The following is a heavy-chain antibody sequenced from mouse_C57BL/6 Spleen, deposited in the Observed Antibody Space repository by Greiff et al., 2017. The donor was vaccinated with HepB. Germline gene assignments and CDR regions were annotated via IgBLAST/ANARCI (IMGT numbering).Heavy chain of an antibody. CDR1: GYTFTSYW. J-gene: IGHJ4*01. Sequence: QVQLQQPGAELVRPGTSVKLSCKASGYTFTSYWMHWVKQRPGQGLEWIGVIDPSDSYTNYNQKFKGKATLTVDTSSSTAYMQRSSLTSEDSAVYYCARGTAQASMDYWGQGTSVTVSS. D-gene: IGHD3-2*02. CDR3: ARGTAQASMDY. V-gene: IGHV1-59*01. CDR2: IDPSDSYT.